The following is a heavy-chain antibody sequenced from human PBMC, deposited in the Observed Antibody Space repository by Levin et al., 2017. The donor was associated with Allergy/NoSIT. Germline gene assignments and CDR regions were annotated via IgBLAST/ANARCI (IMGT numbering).Heavy chain of an antibody. CDR3: ARDREYNDLWSGYWA. Sequence: GGALRLSCAASGFTFSNYWMSWVRQAPGKGLEWVANIKQDGSEKYYVDSVKGRFTISRDNAKNSLYLQMNSLRDEDTAVYYCARDREYNDLWSGYWAWGQGTLVTVSA. J-gene: IGHJ4*02. D-gene: IGHD3-3*01. V-gene: IGHV3-7*01. CDR1: GFTFSNYW. CDR2: IKQDGSEK.